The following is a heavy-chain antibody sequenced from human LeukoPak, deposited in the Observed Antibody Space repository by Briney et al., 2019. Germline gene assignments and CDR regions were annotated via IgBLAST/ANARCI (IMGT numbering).Heavy chain of an antibody. CDR1: GFIFSDHY. CDR2: ISTSGSYT. CDR3: AKEGYSGYYAFDI. D-gene: IGHD5-12*01. Sequence: GGSLRLSCAASGFIFSDHYMSWIRQAPGKGLEWVSYISTSGSYTNYADSVKGRFTISRDNAKNSLYLQMNSLRADDTAMYYCAKEGYSGYYAFDIWGQETMVTVS. V-gene: IGHV3-11*05. J-gene: IGHJ3*02.